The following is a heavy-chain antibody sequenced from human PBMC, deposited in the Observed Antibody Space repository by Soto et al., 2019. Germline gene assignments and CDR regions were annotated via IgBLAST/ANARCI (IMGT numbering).Heavy chain of an antibody. D-gene: IGHD6-13*01. CDR2: FSADNGNT. CDR3: ARDPVYSSSWYWSAFDI. J-gene: IGHJ3*02. Sequence: ASVKVSCKASGYTFFSAYDFDWVRQVAGQGLEWMGWFSADNGNTGYAQKFQGRVTMTTDTSTSTAYMELRSLRSDDTAVYYCARDPVYSSSWYWSAFDIWGQGTMVTVSS. CDR1: GYTFFSAYD. V-gene: IGHV1-18*01.